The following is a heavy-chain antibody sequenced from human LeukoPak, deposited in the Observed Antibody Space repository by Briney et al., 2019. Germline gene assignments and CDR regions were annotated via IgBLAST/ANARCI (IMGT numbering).Heavy chain of an antibody. V-gene: IGHV3-30*04. CDR2: ISDDGSNK. CDR1: GFTFRTYA. CDR3: ARTYYDFWSGYYSHEGNPFDY. J-gene: IGHJ4*02. Sequence: GRSLRLSCAASGFTFRTYAMNWVRQAPGKGLEWVAVISDDGSNKYYAESVKGQFTISRDNSKNTLYPQMNSLRAEDTAVYYCARTYYDFWSGYYSHEGNPFDYWGQGTLVTVSS. D-gene: IGHD3-3*01.